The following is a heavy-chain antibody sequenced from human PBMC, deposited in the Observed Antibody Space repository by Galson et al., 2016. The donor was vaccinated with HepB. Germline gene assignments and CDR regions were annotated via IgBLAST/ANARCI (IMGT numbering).Heavy chain of an antibody. J-gene: IGHJ4*02. V-gene: IGHV3-21*01. CDR1: GFTFRSYV. Sequence: SLRLSCAASGFTFRSYVMNWVRQAPGKGLEWVSSTSSGSSYIYYADSVKGRFTISRDNAKNSLHLQMNSLRAEDTAVYYCARNRLGWSLLEAIDSWGQGTLVTGSS. CDR2: TSSGSSYI. D-gene: IGHD2-15*01. CDR3: ARNRLGWSLLEAIDS.